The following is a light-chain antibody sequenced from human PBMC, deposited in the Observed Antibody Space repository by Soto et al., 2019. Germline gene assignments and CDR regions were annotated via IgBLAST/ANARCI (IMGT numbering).Light chain of an antibody. CDR1: SSNIGSYV. CDR3: AVWDDSLNGRV. V-gene: IGLV1-44*01. Sequence: QSVLTQPPSASGTPGQRVTISCSGSSSNIGSYVVNWYQQLPGTAPKLLIYSNNQRPSGVPDRFSGSKSGTSASLAISGLQSDDEADYYCAVWDDSLNGRVFGGGTKRTVL. CDR2: SNN. J-gene: IGLJ3*02.